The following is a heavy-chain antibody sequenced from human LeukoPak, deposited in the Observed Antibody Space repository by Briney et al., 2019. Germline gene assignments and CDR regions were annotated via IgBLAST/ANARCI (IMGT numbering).Heavy chain of an antibody. J-gene: IGHJ4*02. D-gene: IGHD4-23*01. CDR3: ATSADSPGNS. CDR1: GFTFSSYA. V-gene: IGHV3-23*01. Sequence: GGSLRLSCAASGFTFSSYAMTWVRQAPGKGLEWVSTVSGRSDNTFYADSVKGRFVISRDNSKNTLYLQMNSLRAEDTAVYYCATSADSPGNSWSQGTLITVSS. CDR2: VSGRSDNT.